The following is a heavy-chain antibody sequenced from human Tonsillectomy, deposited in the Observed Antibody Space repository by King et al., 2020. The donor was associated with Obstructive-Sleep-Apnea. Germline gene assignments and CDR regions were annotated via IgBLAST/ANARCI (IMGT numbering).Heavy chain of an antibody. CDR3: ARDWGYCSSTSCYALGDYYYGMDV. CDR1: GGTFSRSA. J-gene: IGHJ6*02. CDR2: IIPILGIA. Sequence: VQLVQSGAEVKKPGSSVKVSCKASGGTFSRSAISWVRQAPGQGLEWIGRIIPILGIANYTQKCQGRVRITAEKSTGTAYMELSSLRSEDTAVYYCARDWGYCSSTSCYALGDYYYGMDVWGQGTTVTVSS. V-gene: IGHV1-69*04. D-gene: IGHD2-2*01.